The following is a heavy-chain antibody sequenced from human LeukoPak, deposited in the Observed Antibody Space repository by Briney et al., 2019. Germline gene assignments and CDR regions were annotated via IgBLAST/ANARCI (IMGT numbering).Heavy chain of an antibody. CDR3: ARDLRAEGWFGELYDRRGLLSWFDP. CDR2: IIPIFGTA. Sequence: SVKVSCKALGGTVSSYAISWVRQAPGQGLEWMGGIIPIFGTANYAQKFQGRVTITTDESTSTAYMELSSLRSEDTAVYYCARDLRAEGWFGELYDRRGLLSWFDPWGQGTLVTVSS. V-gene: IGHV1-69*05. D-gene: IGHD3-10*01. J-gene: IGHJ5*02. CDR1: GGTVSSYA.